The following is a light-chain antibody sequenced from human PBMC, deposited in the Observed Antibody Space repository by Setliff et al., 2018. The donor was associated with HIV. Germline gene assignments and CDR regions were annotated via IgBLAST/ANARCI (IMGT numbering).Light chain of an antibody. CDR1: SSDIGSYNF. CDR2: DVT. J-gene: IGLJ1*01. V-gene: IGLV2-14*03. CDR3: SSYTTSSTYV. Sequence: QSALTQPASVSGSPGQSITISCTGTSSDIGSYNFVSWYQQHPGKAPKLMIFDVTRRPSGVSDRFPGSKSGYTASLTISGLQAEDEADYYCSSYTTSSTYVFGTGTKVTVL.